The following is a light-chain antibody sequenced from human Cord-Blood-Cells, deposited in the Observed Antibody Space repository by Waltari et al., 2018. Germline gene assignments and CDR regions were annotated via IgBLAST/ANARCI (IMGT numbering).Light chain of an antibody. CDR2: DVS. J-gene: IGLJ3*02. CDR1: SSDVVGYNY. V-gene: IGLV2-11*02. CDR3: CSYAGSYTLV. Sequence: QSALTQPRSVSGSPRQPVTISRSGTSSDVVGYNYVSWYQQHPGKAPKLMIYDVSKRPSGVPDRFTGSKSGNTASLTISGLQAEDEADYYCCSYAGSYTLVFGGGTKLTVL.